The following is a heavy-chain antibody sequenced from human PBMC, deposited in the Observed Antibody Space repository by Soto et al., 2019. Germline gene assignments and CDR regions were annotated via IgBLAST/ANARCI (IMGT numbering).Heavy chain of an antibody. CDR1: GFTFDDYA. D-gene: IGHD3-10*01. CDR3: AKAGRAAYYYYMDV. J-gene: IGHJ6*03. V-gene: IGHV3-9*01. Sequence: LRLSCAASGFTFDDYAMHWVRQAPGKGLEWVSGISWNSGSIGYADSVKGRFTISRDNAKNSLYLQMNSLRAEDTALYYCAKAGRAAYYYYMDVWGKGTTVTVSS. CDR2: ISWNSGSI.